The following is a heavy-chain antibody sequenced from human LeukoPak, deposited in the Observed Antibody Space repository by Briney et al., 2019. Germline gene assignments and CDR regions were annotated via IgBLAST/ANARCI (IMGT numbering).Heavy chain of an antibody. Sequence: GGSLRLSCAASGFTFSSYSMNWVRQAPGKGLEWVSSISSSSYIYYADSVKGRFTISRDNAKNSLYLQMNSLRADDTAVYYCARGLFGGPKSTTFDYWGQGTLVTASS. D-gene: IGHD2-21*01. CDR2: ISSSSYI. V-gene: IGHV3-21*01. J-gene: IGHJ4*02. CDR3: ARGLFGGPKSTTFDY. CDR1: GFTFSSYS.